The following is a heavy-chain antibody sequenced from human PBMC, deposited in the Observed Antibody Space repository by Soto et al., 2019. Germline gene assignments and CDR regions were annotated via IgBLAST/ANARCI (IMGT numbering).Heavy chain of an antibody. CDR1: VYTFTGYY. CDR3: ARDSKAICGVVGYYYGMDV. Sequence: ASVKVSCKASVYTFTGYYMHWVRQAPGQGLEWMGWINPNSGGTNYAQKFQGRVTMTRDTSISTAYMELSRLRSDDTAVYYCARDSKAICGVVGYYYGMDVWGQGTTVTVSS. J-gene: IGHJ6*02. D-gene: IGHD3-3*01. V-gene: IGHV1-2*02. CDR2: INPNSGGT.